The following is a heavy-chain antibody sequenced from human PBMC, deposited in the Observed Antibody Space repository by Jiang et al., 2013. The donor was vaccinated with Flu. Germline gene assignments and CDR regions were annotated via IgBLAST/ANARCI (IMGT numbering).Heavy chain of an antibody. CDR2: ISADNGNT. CDR1: GYIFTNCG. Sequence: GAEVKKPGASVKVSCKASGYIFTNCGIKWVRQAPGQGLEWMGWISADNGNTHYAQNFQGRVTMTTDTSTSTAYMELRSLRSDDTAVYYCARAYDSRLTVGRYAFDIWGQGTMVTVSS. J-gene: IGHJ3*02. CDR3: ARAYDSRLTVGRYAFDI. D-gene: IGHD3-22*01. V-gene: IGHV1-18*04.